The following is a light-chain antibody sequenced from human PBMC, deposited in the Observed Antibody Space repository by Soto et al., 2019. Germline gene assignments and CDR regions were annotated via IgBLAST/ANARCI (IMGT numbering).Light chain of an antibody. V-gene: IGKV2-28*01. CDR2: LGS. CDR1: QSLLFSNGYNY. CDR3: MQGGQTPFT. J-gene: IGKJ3*01. Sequence: DIVMTQSPLSLPVTPGEPASISCRSSQSLLFSNGYNYLDWYLQKPGQSPQLLISLGSNRAPGVRDRFSGSGSGTGFTLKLSRVEAEYVGVYYCMQGGQTPFTFGPGAKVDIK.